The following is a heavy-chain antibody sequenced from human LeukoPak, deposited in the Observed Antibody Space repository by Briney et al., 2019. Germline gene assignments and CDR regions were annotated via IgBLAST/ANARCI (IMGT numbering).Heavy chain of an antibody. CDR1: GFTFSSYG. J-gene: IGHJ6*02. CDR2: IWYDGSNK. D-gene: IGHD6-19*01. Sequence: GGSLRLSCAASGFTFSSYGMHWVRQAPGKGLEWVAVIWYDGSNKYYADSVKGRFTISRDNSKNTLYLQMNGLRAEDTAVYYCARDSGQWLVHYGMDVWGQGTTVTVSS. V-gene: IGHV3-33*01. CDR3: ARDSGQWLVHYGMDV.